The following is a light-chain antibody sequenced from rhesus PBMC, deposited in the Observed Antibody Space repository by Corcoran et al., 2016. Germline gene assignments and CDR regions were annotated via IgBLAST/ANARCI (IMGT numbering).Light chain of an antibody. CDR1: QGISNW. CDR2: RAS. CDR3: QQRNSFPRT. J-gene: IGKJ1*01. Sequence: DIQMTQSPSSLSASVGDRVPITRRASQGISNWLAWYQQRPGKAPKLLIYRASKLEAGVPSRCSGSGSGTVFIITIHSLQPEDFATYDCQQRNSFPRTFGQGTKVEIK. V-gene: IGKV1-69*01.